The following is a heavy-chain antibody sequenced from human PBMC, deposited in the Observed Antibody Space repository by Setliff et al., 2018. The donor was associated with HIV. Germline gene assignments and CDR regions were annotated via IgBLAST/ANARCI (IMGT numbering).Heavy chain of an antibody. CDR1: GYTFTTYA. Sequence: ASVKVSCKTSGYTFTTYAIHWVRQAPGQRLEWMGWINGGNGHTKSSERFQGRVTLSRDSSASTAQMELSSLTSEDTAVYFCARGMIRGAIITEFDSWGQGTLVTSPQ. J-gene: IGHJ4*02. CDR3: ARGMIRGAIITEFDS. D-gene: IGHD3-10*01. CDR2: INGGNGHT. V-gene: IGHV1-3*01.